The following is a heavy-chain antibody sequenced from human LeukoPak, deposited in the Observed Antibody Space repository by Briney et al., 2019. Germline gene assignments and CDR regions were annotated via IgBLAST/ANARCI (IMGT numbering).Heavy chain of an antibody. CDR2: IIPVFGTA. CDR1: GGTFNSYA. Sequence: SVKVSCKASGGTFNSYAISWVRQAPGQGLEWMGGIIPVFGTAVYAQKFQGRVTITADESTSTAYMELSTLRSEDTAVYYCARLGSAGVVVIWYYFDYWGQGTLVTVSS. CDR3: ARLGSAGVVVIWYYFDY. D-gene: IGHD3-22*01. V-gene: IGHV1-69*13. J-gene: IGHJ4*02.